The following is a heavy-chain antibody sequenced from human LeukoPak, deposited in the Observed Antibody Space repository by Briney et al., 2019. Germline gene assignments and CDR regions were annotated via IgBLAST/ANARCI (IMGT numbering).Heavy chain of an antibody. CDR1: GDSLSSNSAA. V-gene: IGHV6-1*01. CDR3: ARAPEGGYYYYYYMDV. J-gene: IGHJ6*03. Sequence: SQTLSLTCAISGDSLSSNSAAWTWLTQSPSRGLEWLGRTYYRSKWYNDYAVSVKSRITINPNTSKNQFSLQLNSVTPEDTAVYYCARAPEGGYYYYYYMDVWGKGTTVTVSS. CDR2: TYYRSKWYN. D-gene: IGHD3-16*01.